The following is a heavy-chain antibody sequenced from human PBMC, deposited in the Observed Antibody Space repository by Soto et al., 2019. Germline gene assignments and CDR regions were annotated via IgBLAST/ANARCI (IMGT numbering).Heavy chain of an antibody. J-gene: IGHJ5*02. V-gene: IGHV1-24*01. CDR3: ATRIAAAGTKKYNWFDP. Sequence: ASVKVSFKVSGYTLTELSMHWVRQAPGKGLEWMGGFDPEDGETIYAQKFQGRVTMTEDTATDTAYMELSSLRSEDTAVYYCATRIAAAGTKKYNWFDPWGQGSLVTVSS. D-gene: IGHD6-13*01. CDR1: GYTLTELS. CDR2: FDPEDGET.